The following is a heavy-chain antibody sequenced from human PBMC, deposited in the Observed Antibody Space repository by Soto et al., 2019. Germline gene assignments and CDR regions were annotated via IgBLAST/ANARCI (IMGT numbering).Heavy chain of an antibody. Sequence: QVQLQESGPGLVKPSDTLSLNCTVSGGSISGYYWSWIRQPPGKGLEYIGYSYFRGSTNYNPSLKSRVTMSVDTSRNLFSLKVNSVTAADTAVYYCARQQLLPYYYALDVWGQGTTVTVSS. CDR1: GGSISGYY. D-gene: IGHD6-13*01. CDR2: SYFRGST. J-gene: IGHJ6*02. V-gene: IGHV4-59*07. CDR3: ARQQLLPYYYALDV.